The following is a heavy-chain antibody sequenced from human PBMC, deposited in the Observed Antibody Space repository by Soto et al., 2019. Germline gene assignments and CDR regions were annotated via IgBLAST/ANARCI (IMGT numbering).Heavy chain of an antibody. Sequence: ASVKVSCKASGYTFTSYGISWVRQAPGQGLEWMGWISAYNGNTNYAQKLQGRVTMTTDTSTSTAYMELRSLRSDDTAVYYCARLTRIGYCSSTSCSISRIAARPGAFDIWGQGTMVTVSS. J-gene: IGHJ3*02. CDR2: ISAYNGNT. CDR1: GYTFTSYG. CDR3: ARLTRIGYCSSTSCSISRIAARPGAFDI. D-gene: IGHD2-2*01. V-gene: IGHV1-18*01.